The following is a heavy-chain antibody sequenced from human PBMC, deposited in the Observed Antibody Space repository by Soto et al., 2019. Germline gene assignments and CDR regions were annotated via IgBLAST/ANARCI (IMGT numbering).Heavy chain of an antibody. Sequence: KPSETLSLTCTVSGGSISSGGYYWSWIRQHPGKGLEWIGYIYYSGSTYYNPSLKSRVTISVDTSKNQFSLKLSSVTAADMAVYYYARGQPPYCSGGSCSNDYYYYGMDVWGQGTTVTVSS. CDR1: GGSISSGGYY. CDR3: ARGQPPYCSGGSCSNDYYYYGMDV. V-gene: IGHV4-31*03. CDR2: IYYSGST. J-gene: IGHJ6*02. D-gene: IGHD2-15*01.